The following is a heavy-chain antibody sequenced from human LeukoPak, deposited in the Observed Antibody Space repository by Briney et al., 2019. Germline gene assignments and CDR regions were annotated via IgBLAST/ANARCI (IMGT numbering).Heavy chain of an antibody. J-gene: IGHJ4*02. D-gene: IGHD5-12*01. CDR2: INPNSGGT. CDR3: ARAVATIISNAFGY. CDR1: GYTFTGYY. V-gene: IGHV1-2*06. Sequence: ASVTVSCTASGYTFTGYYMHWVRQAPGQGREWMGRINPNSGGTNYTQKFQGRVTMTRDTSISTAYMELSRLRSDDTAVYYCARAVATIISNAFGYWGQGTLVTVSS.